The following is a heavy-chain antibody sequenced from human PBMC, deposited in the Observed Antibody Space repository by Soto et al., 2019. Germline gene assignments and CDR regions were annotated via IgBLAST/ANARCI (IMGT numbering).Heavy chain of an antibody. D-gene: IGHD6-19*01. Sequence: GGSVRRSGAASGFTCDDYAMHWVRQGPGKCLEGVSGISWHSGSIGCADSVKGRLNISRDNDKNSLYLQMNSLGAEATALHYCAPVYSRGGGLEYCGQGTLVTVS. CDR2: ISWHSGSI. J-gene: IGHJ4*02. CDR3: APVYSRGGGLEY. V-gene: IGHV3-9*01. CDR1: GFTCDDYA.